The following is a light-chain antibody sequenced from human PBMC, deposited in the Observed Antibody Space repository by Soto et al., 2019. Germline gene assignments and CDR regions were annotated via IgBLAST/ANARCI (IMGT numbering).Light chain of an antibody. CDR3: RSYTSSSAWV. J-gene: IGLJ2*01. Sequence: QSALTQPPSVSGSPGQSVTISCTGTSSDVGSYNRVSWYQQPPGTAPKLMIYEVSNRPPGVPDRFSGSKSGNTASLTISGLQAEDEAAYYCRSYTSSSAWVFGGGTKLTVL. CDR2: EVS. CDR1: SSDVGSYNR. V-gene: IGLV2-18*02.